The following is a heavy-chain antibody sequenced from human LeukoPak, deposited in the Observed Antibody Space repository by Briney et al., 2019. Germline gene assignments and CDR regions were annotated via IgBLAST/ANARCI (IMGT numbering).Heavy chain of an antibody. CDR2: IYYSGST. CDR1: GGSISSGGYY. V-gene: IGHV4-31*03. D-gene: IGHD4-17*01. CDR3: ARSSPTMTFDY. Sequence: PSETLSLTCTVSGGSISSGGYYWSWIRQHPGKGLEWIGYIYYSGSTYYNPSLKSRVTISVDTSKNQFSLKLSSVTAADTAVYHCARSSPTMTFDYWGQGTLVTVSS. J-gene: IGHJ4*02.